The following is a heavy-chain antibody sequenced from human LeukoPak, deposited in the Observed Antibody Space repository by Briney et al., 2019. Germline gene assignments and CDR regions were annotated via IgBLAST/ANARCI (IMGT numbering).Heavy chain of an antibody. CDR1: GYTFTGYY. D-gene: IGHD3-10*01. Sequence: ASVKVSCKASGYTFTGYYMHWVRQAPGQGLEWMGWINPNSGGTNYAQKFQGRVTMTRDTSISTAYMELSRLRSDDTAVYYCARDAAYYYSSGSYSDWGQGTLVTVSS. V-gene: IGHV1-2*02. J-gene: IGHJ4*02. CDR3: ARDAAYYYSSGSYSD. CDR2: INPNSGGT.